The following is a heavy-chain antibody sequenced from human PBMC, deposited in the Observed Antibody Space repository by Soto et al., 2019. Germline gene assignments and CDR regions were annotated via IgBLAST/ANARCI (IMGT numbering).Heavy chain of an antibody. D-gene: IGHD3-10*01. J-gene: IGHJ4*02. Sequence: SETLSLTCTVSGGSISSYYWSWIRQPPGKGLEWIGYIYYSGSTNYNPSLKSRVTISVDTSKNQFSLKLSSVTAAVTAVYYCARGLWFGELPWYYFDYWGQGTLVTVSS. CDR1: GGSISSYY. CDR3: ARGLWFGELPWYYFDY. CDR2: IYYSGST. V-gene: IGHV4-59*01.